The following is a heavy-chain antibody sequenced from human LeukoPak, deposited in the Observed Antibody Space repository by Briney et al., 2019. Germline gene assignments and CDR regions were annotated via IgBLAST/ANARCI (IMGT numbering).Heavy chain of an antibody. D-gene: IGHD4-17*01. V-gene: IGHV4-61*02. J-gene: IGHJ4*02. Sequence: SETLSLTCNVSGGSISSGSYYWSWIRQPAGKGLEWIGRIYTSGSTNYNPSLKSRVTISVDTSKNQFSLKLSSVTAADTAVYYCARDHATTGFYFDYWGQGTLVTVSS. CDR1: GGSISSGSYY. CDR3: ARDHATTGFYFDY. CDR2: IYTSGST.